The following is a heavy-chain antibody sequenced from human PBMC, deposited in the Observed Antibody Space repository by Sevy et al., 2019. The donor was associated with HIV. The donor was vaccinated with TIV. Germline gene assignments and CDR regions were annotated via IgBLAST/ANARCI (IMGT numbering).Heavy chain of an antibody. V-gene: IGHV4-59*08. D-gene: IGHD1-26*01. J-gene: IGHJ4*02. CDR2: IYYTGHI. Sequence: SETLSLTCTVSGGSITSLYWNWIRQPPGKGLEWIANIYYTGHINYNPSLKSRVTLSLDTSTNQFSLRLSSVPAADTAMYYCAGENAWGRGYSWGQGTLVTVSS. CDR1: GGSITSLY. CDR3: AGENAWGRGYS.